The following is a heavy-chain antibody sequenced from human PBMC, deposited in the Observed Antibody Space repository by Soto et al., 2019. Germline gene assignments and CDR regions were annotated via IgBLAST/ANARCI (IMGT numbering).Heavy chain of an antibody. V-gene: IGHV3-30-3*01. CDR2: ISYDGSNK. Sequence: PGGSLRLSCAASGFIFSSYAMHGVRQAPGKGLEWVAVISYDGSNKYYADSVKGRLTISRDNSKNTLYLQMNSLRAEDTAVYYCAREYGIGGAVFDFWGQGTMVTVSS. CDR1: GFIFSSYA. CDR3: AREYGIGGAVFDF. J-gene: IGHJ3*01. D-gene: IGHD2-15*01.